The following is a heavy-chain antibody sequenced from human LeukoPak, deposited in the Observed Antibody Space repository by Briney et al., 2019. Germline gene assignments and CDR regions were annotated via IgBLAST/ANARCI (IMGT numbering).Heavy chain of an antibody. V-gene: IGHV4-34*01. CDR3: ARVAAGRRVDAFDI. J-gene: IGHJ3*02. CDR2: INHSGST. Sequence: SETLSLTCAVYGGSFSGYYWSWIRQPPGKGLEWIGEINHSGSTNYNPSLKSRVTISVDTSKNQFSLKLSSVTAADTAVYYCARVAAGRRVDAFDIWGQGTMVTVSS. D-gene: IGHD6-13*01. CDR1: GGSFSGYY.